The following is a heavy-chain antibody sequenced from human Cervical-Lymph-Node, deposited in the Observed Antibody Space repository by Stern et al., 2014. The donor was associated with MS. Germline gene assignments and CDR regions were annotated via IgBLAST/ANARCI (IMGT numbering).Heavy chain of an antibody. V-gene: IGHV4-31*01. Sequence: VQLEESGPGLVKPSQTLSLTCTVSGGSISSGGYYWSWIRPHPGKGLEWIGYIYYSGSTYYNPSLKSLVTISVDTSKNQFSLKLSSVTAADTAVYYCARVHPITIFGVVIRGGWFDPWGQGTLVTVSS. CDR3: ARVHPITIFGVVIRGGWFDP. CDR1: GGSISSGGYY. J-gene: IGHJ5*02. CDR2: IYYSGST. D-gene: IGHD3-3*01.